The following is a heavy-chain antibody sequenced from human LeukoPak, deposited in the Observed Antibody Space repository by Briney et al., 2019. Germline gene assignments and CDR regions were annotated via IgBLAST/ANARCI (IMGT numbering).Heavy chain of an antibody. D-gene: IGHD3-22*01. Sequence: GGSLRLSCVASGFSFTTYSMHWVRQAPGKGLEWVAVIWYDGSNRYYADPVKGRFTVSRDNSKNTLYLQMNSLRAEDTAVYYCARAKGVSTGYRPTDYWGQGTLVTVSS. CDR2: IWYDGSNR. J-gene: IGHJ4*02. CDR1: GFSFTTYS. CDR3: ARAKGVSTGYRPTDY. V-gene: IGHV3-33*08.